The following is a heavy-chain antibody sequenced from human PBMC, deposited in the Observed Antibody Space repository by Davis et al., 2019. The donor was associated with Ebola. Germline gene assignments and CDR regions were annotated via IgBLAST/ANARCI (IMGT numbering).Heavy chain of an antibody. Sequence: MPSETLSLTCAVYGGSFSGYYWSWIRQPPGKGLEWIGEINHSGSTNYNPSLKSRLTISVDTSKNQFSLKLSSVTAADTAVYYCTRDHRPTKYYYYYGMDVWGQGTTVTVSS. V-gene: IGHV4-34*01. J-gene: IGHJ6*02. CDR3: TRDHRPTKYYYYYGMDV. CDR2: INHSGST. CDR1: GGSFSGYY. D-gene: IGHD1-14*01.